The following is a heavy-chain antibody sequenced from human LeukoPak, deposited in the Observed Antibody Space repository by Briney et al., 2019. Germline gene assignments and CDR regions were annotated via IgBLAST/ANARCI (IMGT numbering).Heavy chain of an antibody. CDR1: GFTFNNYE. V-gene: IGHV3-48*03. CDR3: ASELGGFDP. Sequence: GGSLRLSCTTSGFTFNNYEMNWVRQAPGKGLEWVSYISSRGGTINYADSVKGRFTISRDNAKNSLYLQMNSLRAEDTAVYYCASELGGFDPWGQGTLVTVSS. CDR2: ISSRGGTI. J-gene: IGHJ5*02.